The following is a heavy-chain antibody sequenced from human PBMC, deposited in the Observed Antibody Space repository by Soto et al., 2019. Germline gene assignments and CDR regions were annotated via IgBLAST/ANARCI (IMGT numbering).Heavy chain of an antibody. J-gene: IGHJ4*02. D-gene: IGHD3-3*01. Sequence: ASVKVSCKASGYTFTSYGISWVRQAPGQGLEWMGWISAYNGNTNYAQKLQGRVTMTTDTSTSTAYMELRSLRSDDTAVYYCARDFERAIFGVVIDYWGQGTLVTVPS. CDR1: GYTFTSYG. CDR2: ISAYNGNT. V-gene: IGHV1-18*01. CDR3: ARDFERAIFGVVIDY.